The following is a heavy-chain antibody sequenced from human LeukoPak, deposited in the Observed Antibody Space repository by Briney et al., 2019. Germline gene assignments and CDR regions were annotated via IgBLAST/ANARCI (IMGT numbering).Heavy chain of an antibody. CDR1: GYTFTGYY. CDR3: ARVPGGRTLVTLNRNYYMDV. Sequence: ASVKVSCKASGYTFTGYYMHWVRQAPGQGLEWMGGIIPIFGTTNYTQKFQGRVTITADKSTTTVYMELSSLRSEDTAVYYCARVPGGRTLVTLNRNYYMDVWGKGTTVTVSS. CDR2: IIPIFGTT. J-gene: IGHJ6*03. V-gene: IGHV1-69*06. D-gene: IGHD2-8*02.